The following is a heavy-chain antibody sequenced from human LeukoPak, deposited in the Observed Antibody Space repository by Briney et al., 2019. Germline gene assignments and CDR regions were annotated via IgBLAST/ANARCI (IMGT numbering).Heavy chain of an antibody. V-gene: IGHV4-4*07. CDR1: GGSISSYY. J-gene: IGHJ4*02. CDR3: ARDSKYYYDSSGYYTFDY. D-gene: IGHD3-22*01. Sequence: SETLSLTCTVSGGSISSYYWGWIRHPAGKGLEWIGLIYTSGSTNYNPSLKSRVTMSVDTSKNQFSLKLSSVTAADTAVYYCARDSKYYYDSSGYYTFDYWGQGTLVTVSS. CDR2: IYTSGST.